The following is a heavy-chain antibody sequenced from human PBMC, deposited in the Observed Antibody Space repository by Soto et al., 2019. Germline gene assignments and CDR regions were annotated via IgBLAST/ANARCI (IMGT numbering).Heavy chain of an antibody. CDR2: ISGSGGST. CDR1: GFTFSSYA. J-gene: IGHJ4*02. D-gene: IGHD3-3*01. V-gene: IGHV3-23*01. CDR3: AKAYSITIFGVVITNFDY. Sequence: EVQLLESGGGLVQPGGSLRLSCAASGFTFSSYAMSWFRQAPGKGLEWVSAISGSGGSTYYADSVKGRFTISRDNSKNTLYLQMNSLRAEDTAVYYCAKAYSITIFGVVITNFDYWGQGTLVTVSS.